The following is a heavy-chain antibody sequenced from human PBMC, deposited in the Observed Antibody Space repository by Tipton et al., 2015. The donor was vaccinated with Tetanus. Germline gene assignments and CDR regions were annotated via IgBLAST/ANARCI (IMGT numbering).Heavy chain of an antibody. D-gene: IGHD6-25*01. V-gene: IGHV3-48*03. CDR2: ISGSGGTT. Sequence: GSLRLSCPASGFPSTLSFSRYAMTWVRQAPGQGLEWVSLISGSGGTTYFADSVKGRFTISRDNAKNSLYLQMNSLRAEDTAVYYCASGSALDYWGQGTLVTVSS. CDR3: ASGSALDY. CDR1: GFPSTLSFSRYA. J-gene: IGHJ4*02.